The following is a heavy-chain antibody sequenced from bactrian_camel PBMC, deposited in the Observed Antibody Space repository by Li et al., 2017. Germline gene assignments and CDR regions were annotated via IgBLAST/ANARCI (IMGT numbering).Heavy chain of an antibody. V-gene: IGHV3S42*01. Sequence: DVQLVESGGGLVQPGGSLRLSCLASGFTFSFSTMSWVRQAPGKDLEWVADIRGNGITTYAHSVKGRLTASRDNAKNTLYLQMNSLKPEDTAVYFCAAAYINSCPRTSDGYPYWGQGTQVTVS. CDR1: GFTFSFST. D-gene: IGHD3*01. CDR2: IRGNGIT. J-gene: IGHJ4*01. CDR3: AAAYINSCPRTSDGYPY.